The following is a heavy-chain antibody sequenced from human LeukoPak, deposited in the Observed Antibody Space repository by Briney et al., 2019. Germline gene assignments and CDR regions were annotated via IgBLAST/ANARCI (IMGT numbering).Heavy chain of an antibody. Sequence: SCKASGGTFSSYAINWVRQAPGKGLEWVAVISYDGSNKYYADSVKGRFTISRDNSKNTLYLQMNSLRAEDTAVYYCPLSGWSHWGQGTLVTVSS. J-gene: IGHJ4*02. CDR1: GGTFSSYA. D-gene: IGHD6-19*01. CDR2: ISYDGSNK. CDR3: PLSGWSH. V-gene: IGHV3-30*04.